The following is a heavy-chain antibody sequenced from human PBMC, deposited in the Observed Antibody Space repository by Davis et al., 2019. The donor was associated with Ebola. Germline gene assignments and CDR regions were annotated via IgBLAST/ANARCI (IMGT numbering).Heavy chain of an antibody. J-gene: IGHJ4*02. CDR1: GFTFDDYA. D-gene: IGHD3-22*01. Sequence: SLKISCAASGFTFDDYAMHWVRQAPGKGLEWVSGISWNSGSIGYADSVKGRFTISRDNAKNSLYLQMNSLRAEDTAVYYCARVGYYYDSSGYLDYWGQGTLVTVSS. V-gene: IGHV3-9*01. CDR3: ARVGYYYDSSGYLDY. CDR2: ISWNSGSI.